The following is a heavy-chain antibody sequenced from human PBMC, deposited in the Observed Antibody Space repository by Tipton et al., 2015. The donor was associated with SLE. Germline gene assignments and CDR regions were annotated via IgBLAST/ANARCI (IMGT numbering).Heavy chain of an antibody. CDR2: ISSSSSYI. D-gene: IGHD3-22*01. Sequence: SLRLSCAASGFTFSSYSMNWVRQAPGKGLEWVSSISSSSSYIYYADSVKGRFTISRDNAKNSLYLQMNSLRAEDTAVYYCARGGYDSSGYLHWYFDLWGRGTLVTVSS. CDR3: ARGGYDSSGYLHWYFDL. CDR1: GFTFSSYS. V-gene: IGHV3-21*01. J-gene: IGHJ2*01.